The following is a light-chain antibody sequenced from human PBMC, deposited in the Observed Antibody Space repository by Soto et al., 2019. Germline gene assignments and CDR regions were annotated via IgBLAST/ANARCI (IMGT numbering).Light chain of an antibody. CDR2: STD. CDR3: ATCDVTLNIWV. J-gene: IGLJ3*02. Sequence: QAVLTQPPSASATPGQRVTISCSGSDSNIARRNVYWYQQLPGTAPKLLIYSTDLRPSGVPDRFSGSKSGTSASLAISGLQSEDEADYYCATCDVTLNIWVFGGGTKVTVL. V-gene: IGLV1-44*01. CDR1: DSNIARRN.